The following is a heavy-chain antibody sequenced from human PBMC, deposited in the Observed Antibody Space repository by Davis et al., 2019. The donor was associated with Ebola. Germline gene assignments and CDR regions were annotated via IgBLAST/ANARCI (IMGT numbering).Heavy chain of an antibody. J-gene: IGHJ3*02. CDR1: GFTFSSYG. V-gene: IGHV3-30*18. D-gene: IGHD3-22*01. Sequence: PGGSLRLSCAASGFTFSSYGMHWVRQAPGKGLEWVAVISYDGSNKYYADSVKGRFTLSRDNSKDTLYLRMKSLRAEDTAVYYCAKALFDSSGIDAFDIWGQGTMVTVS. CDR3: AKALFDSSGIDAFDI. CDR2: ISYDGSNK.